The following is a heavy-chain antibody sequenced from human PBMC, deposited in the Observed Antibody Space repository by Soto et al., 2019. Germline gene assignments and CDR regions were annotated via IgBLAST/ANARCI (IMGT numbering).Heavy chain of an antibody. V-gene: IGHV3-30*03. D-gene: IGHD2-15*01. J-gene: IGHJ6*03. CDR2: ISYDGSNK. CDR1: GFTFSSYG. Sequence: GGSLRLSCAASGFTFSSYGMHWVRQAPGKGLEWVAVISYDGSNKYYADSVKGRFTISRDNSKNTLYLQMNSLRSEDTAVYYCARNIDSTDIYGDYYYYMDVWGKGTTVTVSS. CDR3: ARNIDSTDIYGDYYYYMDV.